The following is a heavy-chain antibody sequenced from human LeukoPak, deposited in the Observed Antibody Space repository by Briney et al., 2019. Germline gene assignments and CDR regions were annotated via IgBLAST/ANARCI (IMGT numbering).Heavy chain of an antibody. J-gene: IGHJ4*02. CDR2: ISGSGGST. V-gene: IGHV3-23*01. Sequence: GGSLRLSCAASGFTSRSYWMSWVRQAPGKGLEWVSAISGSGGSTYYADSVKGRFTISRDNSKNTLYLQMNSLRAEDTAVYYCAKEDWADYGDYDNDYWGQGTLVTVSS. CDR3: AKEDWADYGDYDNDY. D-gene: IGHD4-17*01. CDR1: GFTSRSYW.